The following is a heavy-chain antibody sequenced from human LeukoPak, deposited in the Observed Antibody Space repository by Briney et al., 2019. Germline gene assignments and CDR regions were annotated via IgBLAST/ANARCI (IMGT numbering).Heavy chain of an antibody. CDR2: INHSGST. Sequence: KPSETLPLTCAVYGGSFSGYYWSWIRQPPGKGLEWIGEINHSGSTNYNPSLKSRVTISVDTSKNQFSLKLSSVTAADTAVYYCARGLGYGYIYYYYYMDVWGKGTTVTVSS. D-gene: IGHD5-18*01. J-gene: IGHJ6*03. CDR1: GGSFSGYY. CDR3: ARGLGYGYIYYYYYMDV. V-gene: IGHV4-34*01.